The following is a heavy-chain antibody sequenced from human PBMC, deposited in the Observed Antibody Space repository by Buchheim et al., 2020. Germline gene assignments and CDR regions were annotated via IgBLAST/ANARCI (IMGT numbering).Heavy chain of an antibody. Sequence: QVQLVESGGGLVKPGGSLRLSCAASGFTFSDYYMSWIRQAPGKGLEWVSYISSSSSYTNYADSVKARFTISRNNAKNSLYLQMNSLRAEDTAVYYCARRLRLGELSLVGYYYYGMDVWGQGTT. CDR3: ARRLRLGELSLVGYYYYGMDV. CDR1: GFTFSDYY. D-gene: IGHD3-16*02. CDR2: ISSSSSYT. J-gene: IGHJ6*02. V-gene: IGHV3-11*06.